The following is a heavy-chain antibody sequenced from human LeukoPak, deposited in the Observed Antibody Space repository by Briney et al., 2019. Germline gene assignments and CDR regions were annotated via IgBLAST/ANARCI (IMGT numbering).Heavy chain of an antibody. CDR3: AGRGTTVTTGAYDY. D-gene: IGHD4-17*01. CDR1: GGSISSGGYY. CDR2: IYYSGST. V-gene: IGHV4-31*03. Sequence: PSETLSLTCTVSGGSISSGGYYWSWIRQHPGKGLEWIGYIYYSGSTYYNPSFKSRVTISVDTSKNQFSLKLSSVTAADTAVYYCAGRGTTVTTGAYDYWGQGTLVTVSS. J-gene: IGHJ4*02.